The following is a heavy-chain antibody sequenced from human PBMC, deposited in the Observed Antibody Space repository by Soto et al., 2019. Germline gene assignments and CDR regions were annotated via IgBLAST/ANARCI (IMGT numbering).Heavy chain of an antibody. CDR1: GGSIRSGGYY. V-gene: IGHV4-31*03. J-gene: IGHJ6*02. Sequence: LSLTCTVSGGSIRSGGYYWSWVRQSPRRGLEWIGNIYYSGSTYYNPSLKSRLTISVDTSKNQFSLNLSSVTAADTAVYYCARDRLMATAGTARHYFGLDVWGQGTTVTVSS. CDR3: ARDRLMATAGTARHYFGLDV. CDR2: IYYSGST. D-gene: IGHD5-18*01.